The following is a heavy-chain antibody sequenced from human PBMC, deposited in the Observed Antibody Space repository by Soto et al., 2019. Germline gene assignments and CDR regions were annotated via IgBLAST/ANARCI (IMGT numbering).Heavy chain of an antibody. CDR3: AESMGGSGTYVS. J-gene: IGHJ4*02. D-gene: IGHD3-10*01. CDR2: ISNYNGIT. Sequence: QVQLVQSGAEVKKPGASVKVSCKASGYIFTSYGISWVRQAPGEGLEWMGWISNYNGITNYAQKVQGRVTMTTDRSTSTAYMELRSLISDDTAVYYCAESMGGSGTYVSWGQGTLVTVSS. V-gene: IGHV1-18*01. CDR1: GYIFTSYG.